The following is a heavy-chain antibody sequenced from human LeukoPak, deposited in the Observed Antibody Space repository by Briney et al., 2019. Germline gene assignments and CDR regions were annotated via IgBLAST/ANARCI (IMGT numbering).Heavy chain of an antibody. J-gene: IGHJ4*02. CDR2: IYPGDSDT. D-gene: IGHD3-22*01. CDR3: ARLFPDDSSGYPPDY. V-gene: IGHV5-51*01. CDR1: GYSFTSYS. Sequence: GESLKISCKGSGYSFTSYSIGWVRQMPGKGLEWMGIIYPGDSDTRYSPPFQGPVTISADKSISPAYLQWSRLKASDTAMYYCARLFPDDSSGYPPDYWGQGTLVTVCS.